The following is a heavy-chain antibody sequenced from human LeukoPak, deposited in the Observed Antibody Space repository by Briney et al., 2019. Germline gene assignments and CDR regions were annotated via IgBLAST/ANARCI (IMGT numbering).Heavy chain of an antibody. J-gene: IGHJ4*02. CDR1: GFTFRSYS. Sequence: GGSLRLSCVASGFTFRSYSMNCVRQAPGKGVEWVSSISNSSSYIYYADSVKGRFTISRDNAKNSLYLQMNSLRAEDTAVYYCARELYYDSSGYYFSSYFDYWGQGTLVTVSS. CDR3: ARELYYDSSGYYFSSYFDY. CDR2: ISNSSSYI. V-gene: IGHV3-21*01. D-gene: IGHD3-22*01.